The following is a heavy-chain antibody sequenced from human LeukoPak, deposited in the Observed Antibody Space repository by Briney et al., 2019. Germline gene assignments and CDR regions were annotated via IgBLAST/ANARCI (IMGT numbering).Heavy chain of an antibody. J-gene: IGHJ4*02. V-gene: IGHV1-8*01. CDR2: MNPNSGNT. D-gene: IGHD3-10*01. CDR3: ARDGGLLSQVHLAGGA. CDR1: GYTFTSYD. Sequence: GASVKVSCKASGYTFTSYDINWVRQATGQGLEWMGWMNPNSGNTGYAQKFQGRVTMTRNTSISTAYMELSSLRSEDTAVYYCARDGGLLSQVHLAGGAWGQGTLVTVSS.